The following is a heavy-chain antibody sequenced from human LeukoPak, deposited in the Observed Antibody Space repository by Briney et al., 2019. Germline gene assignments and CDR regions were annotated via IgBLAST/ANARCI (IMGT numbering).Heavy chain of an antibody. CDR3: ARGGNYAEI. CDR2: ITHSGSA. Sequence: SETLSLTCTVSGYSISSGYYWGWIRQPPGKRLEWIGEITHSGSANYNPSLKSRVTISVDTSKNQISLSLSSVTAADTAVYYCARGGNYAEIWGQGTLVTVSS. D-gene: IGHD1-7*01. V-gene: IGHV4-38-2*02. J-gene: IGHJ4*02. CDR1: GYSISSGYY.